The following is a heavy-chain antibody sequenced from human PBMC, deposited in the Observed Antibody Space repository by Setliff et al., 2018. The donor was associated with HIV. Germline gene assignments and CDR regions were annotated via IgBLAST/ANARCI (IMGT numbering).Heavy chain of an antibody. Sequence: GASVKVSCKASGYTFTSYGISWVRQAPGQGLEWMGWISAYNGNTNYAQKLQDRDTMTTDTSTSTAYMELRSLRSDDTAVYYCARGPPIVVVPAALLTFDYWGQGTLVTVSS. CDR2: ISAYNGNT. CDR3: ARGPPIVVVPAALLTFDY. CDR1: GYTFTSYG. J-gene: IGHJ4*02. D-gene: IGHD2-2*01. V-gene: IGHV1-18*01.